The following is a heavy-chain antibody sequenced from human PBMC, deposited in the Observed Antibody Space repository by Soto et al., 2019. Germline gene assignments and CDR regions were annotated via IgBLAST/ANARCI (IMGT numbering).Heavy chain of an antibody. CDR1: GFTFSNAW. J-gene: IGHJ6*03. Sequence: EVQLVESGGGLVKPGGSLRLSCAASGFTFSNAWMSWVRQDPGKGLEWVGRIKSKTDGGTTDYAAPVKGRFTISIDDSKTTLYLQMNRLKNEDTAVYYCTTDSCSVGSCYIRYYYYYYMDVWGKGTTVTVYS. CDR3: TTDSCSVGSCYIRYYYYYYMDV. V-gene: IGHV3-15*01. CDR2: IKSKTDGGTT. D-gene: IGHD2-15*01.